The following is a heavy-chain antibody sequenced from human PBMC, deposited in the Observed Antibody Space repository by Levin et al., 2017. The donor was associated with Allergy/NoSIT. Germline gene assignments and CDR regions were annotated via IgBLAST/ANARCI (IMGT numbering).Heavy chain of an antibody. CDR3: AKDLRGYYDAFDI. D-gene: IGHD3-22*01. CDR1: GFTFSSYT. Sequence: PGGSLRLSCAASGFTFSSYTMDWVRQAPGKGLEWVSAISGSGGSTSYAGSVKGRFTVSRDDSKNTLYLQMNSLRAEDTAVYYCAKDLRGYYDAFDIWGQGTMVTVSS. CDR2: ISGSGGST. J-gene: IGHJ3*02. V-gene: IGHV3-23*01.